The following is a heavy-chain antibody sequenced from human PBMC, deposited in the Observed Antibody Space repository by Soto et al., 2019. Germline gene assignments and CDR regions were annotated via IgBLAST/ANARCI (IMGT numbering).Heavy chain of an antibody. CDR1: GFTFRAYY. Sequence: PGGSLRLSCTASGFTFRAYYMNWIRQAPGKGLEWVSYISTGGSTIFYADSVKGLFTISRDNDKNSLSLQMDSLRADDTGVYYCARGSPQFWQLFDNWGQGALVTVSS. CDR2: ISTGGSTI. J-gene: IGHJ4*02. D-gene: IGHD3-3*01. CDR3: ARGSPQFWQLFDN. V-gene: IGHV3-11*01.